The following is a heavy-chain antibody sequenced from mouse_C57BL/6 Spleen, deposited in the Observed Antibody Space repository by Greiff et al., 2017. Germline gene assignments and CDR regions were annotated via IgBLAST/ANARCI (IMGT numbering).Heavy chain of an antibody. CDR3: ASFYSNSWFGY. CDR2: ISDGGSYT. V-gene: IGHV5-4*01. D-gene: IGHD2-5*01. J-gene: IGHJ3*01. CDR1: GFTFSSYA. Sequence: EVQLVESGGGLVKPGGSLKLSCAASGFTFSSYAMSWVRQTPEKRLEWVATISDGGSYTYYPDNVKGRFTISRDNAKNNLYLQMSHLKSEDTAMYYCASFYSNSWFGYWGQGTLVTVSA.